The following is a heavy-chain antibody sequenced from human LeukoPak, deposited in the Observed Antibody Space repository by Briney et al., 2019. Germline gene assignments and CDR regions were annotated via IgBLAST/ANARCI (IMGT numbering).Heavy chain of an antibody. CDR1: GFTVSTNY. CDR2: IYTGGST. D-gene: IGHD4-17*01. V-gene: IGHV3-53*01. Sequence: GGSLRLSCAASGFTVSTNYMSWVRQAPGKGLEWVSVIYTGGSTYYADSVKGRFTISRGNSKNMVYLQMNSLRGDDTAVYYCVRDDPDYGVDHWGQGTLVTVSS. J-gene: IGHJ4*02. CDR3: VRDDPDYGVDH.